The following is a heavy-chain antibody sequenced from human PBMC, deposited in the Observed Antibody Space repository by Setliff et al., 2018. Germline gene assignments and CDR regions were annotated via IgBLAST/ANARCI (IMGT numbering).Heavy chain of an antibody. Sequence: SETLSLTCAVSGGSISSSNWWSWVRQPPGKGLEWIGEIYHSGSTNYNPSLKSRVTISVDTSKNQFSLKLSSVTAADTAVYYCARERMYYNFWSGYYAYWGQGTLVTVSS. V-gene: IGHV4-4*02. CDR1: GGSISSSNW. J-gene: IGHJ4*02. CDR3: ARERMYYNFWSGYYAY. CDR2: IYHSGST. D-gene: IGHD3-3*01.